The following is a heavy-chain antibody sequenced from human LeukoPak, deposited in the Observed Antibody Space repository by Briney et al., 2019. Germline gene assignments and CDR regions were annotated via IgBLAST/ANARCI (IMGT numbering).Heavy chain of an antibody. CDR3: ASQDAAYYYDSSGYYPPVAFDI. CDR1: GCTFSSYA. D-gene: IGHD3-22*01. V-gene: IGHV1-69*04. J-gene: IGHJ3*02. CDR2: IIPIRGIA. Sequence: ASVKVSCKASGCTFSSYAISWVRQAPGQGLEWMGRIIPIRGIANYAQKFQGRVTITADKSTSTAYMELSSLSSEATAVYYCASQDAAYYYDSSGYYPPVAFDIWGEGTMVTVSS.